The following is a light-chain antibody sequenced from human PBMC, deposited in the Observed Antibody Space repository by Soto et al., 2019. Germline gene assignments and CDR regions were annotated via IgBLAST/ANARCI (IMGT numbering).Light chain of an antibody. CDR3: QQYSNWPPIT. J-gene: IGKJ5*01. CDR1: QSVSIH. Sequence: ETVMTQSPCTLPVSLGERAPLSCRASQSVSIHLAWYQQKPGQAPRLLIYDTSTRATGIPARFSGSGSGTEFTLTISSLQSEDFAVYYCQQYSNWPPITFGQGTRLE. V-gene: IGKV3-15*01. CDR2: DTS.